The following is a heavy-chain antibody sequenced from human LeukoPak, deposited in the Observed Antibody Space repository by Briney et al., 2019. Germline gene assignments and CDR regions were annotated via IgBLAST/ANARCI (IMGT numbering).Heavy chain of an antibody. V-gene: IGHV3-73*01. D-gene: IGHD3-22*01. CDR3: TRHNSRDYYDSSGYYYVI. CDR1: GFTFSSYW. CDR2: IRSKANSYAT. J-gene: IGHJ4*02. Sequence: PGGSLRLSCAASGFTFSSYWMSWVRQAPGKGLEWVGRIRSKANSYATAYAASVKGRFTISRDDSKNTAYLQMSSLKTEDTAVYYCTRHNSRDYYDSSGYYYVIWGQGTLVTVSS.